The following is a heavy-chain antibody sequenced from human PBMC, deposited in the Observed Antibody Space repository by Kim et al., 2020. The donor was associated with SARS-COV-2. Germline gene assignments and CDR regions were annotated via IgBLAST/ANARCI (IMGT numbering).Heavy chain of an antibody. D-gene: IGHD3-10*01. Sequence: GGSLRLSCAASGFTFSDYYMSWIRQAPGKGLEWVSYISSSSSYTNYADSVKGRFTISRDNAKNSLYLQMNSLRAEDTAVYYCACMVRGVTLDYWGQGTLVTVSS. CDR3: ACMVRGVTLDY. V-gene: IGHV3-11*03. CDR2: ISSSSSYT. J-gene: IGHJ4*02. CDR1: GFTFSDYY.